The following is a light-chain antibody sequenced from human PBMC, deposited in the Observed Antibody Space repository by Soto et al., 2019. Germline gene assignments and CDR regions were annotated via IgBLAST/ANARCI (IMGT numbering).Light chain of an antibody. CDR3: QQYGGSLPYT. CDR1: QSVSSSY. Sequence: EIVLTQSPGTLSLSPGERATLSCRASQSVSSSYLAWYQQKPGQAPRLLIYGASSRATGIPDRFSGSGSGTDFTHTISRLEPEDFAGYYCQQYGGSLPYTFGQGTKLEIK. CDR2: GAS. V-gene: IGKV3-20*01. J-gene: IGKJ2*01.